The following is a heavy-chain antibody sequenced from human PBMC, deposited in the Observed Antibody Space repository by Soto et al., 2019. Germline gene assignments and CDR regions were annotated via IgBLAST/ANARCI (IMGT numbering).Heavy chain of an antibody. CDR2: IKNRANSYAT. CDR1: GFTFSDPY. Sequence: GGSLRLSCAASGFTFSDPYMDWVRQAPGKGLQWVGRIKNRANSYATDYAASVKGRFTISRDDSKNSVFLQMDGLKTEDTAVYYCTRAPSYYGSGSYHWGQGTLVTVSS. J-gene: IGHJ4*02. V-gene: IGHV3-72*01. D-gene: IGHD3-10*01. CDR3: TRAPSYYGSGSYH.